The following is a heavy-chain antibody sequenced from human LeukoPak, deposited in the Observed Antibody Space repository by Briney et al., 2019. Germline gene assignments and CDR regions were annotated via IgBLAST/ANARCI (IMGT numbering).Heavy chain of an antibody. Sequence: GGSLGLSCAASGFTFSSYAMSWVRQAPGKGLEWVSAISGSGGSTYYADSVKGRFTISRDNSKNTLYLQMNSLRAEDTAVYYCAKGRSSWYSTYFDYWGQGTLVTVSS. CDR2: ISGSGGST. CDR1: GFTFSSYA. CDR3: AKGRSSWYSTYFDY. D-gene: IGHD6-13*01. J-gene: IGHJ4*02. V-gene: IGHV3-23*01.